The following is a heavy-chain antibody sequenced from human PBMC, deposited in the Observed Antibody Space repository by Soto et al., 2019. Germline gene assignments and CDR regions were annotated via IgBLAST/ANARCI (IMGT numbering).Heavy chain of an antibody. Sequence: SVKVSCKASGGTFSSYAISWVRQAPGQGLEWMGGIIPIFGTANYAQKFQGRVTITADESTSTAYMELSSLRSEDTAVYYCARSYRTIAASVHWFDPWGQGTLVTVSS. D-gene: IGHD6-6*01. CDR3: ARSYRTIAASVHWFDP. CDR1: GGTFSSYA. J-gene: IGHJ5*02. V-gene: IGHV1-69*13. CDR2: IIPIFGTA.